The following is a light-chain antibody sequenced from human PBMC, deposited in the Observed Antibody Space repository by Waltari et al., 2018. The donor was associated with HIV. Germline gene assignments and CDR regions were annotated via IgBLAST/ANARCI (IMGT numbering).Light chain of an antibody. Sequence: QVVVTQEPSLSVSPGGTVTVTCAPVAGTVSRHHYTHWFQLKPGQAPRTLIYDTDKGHPWAPGRFAGSLIGGRAALMLAGALPDDEADYYCLLSYFGVRVFGGGTKLTV. V-gene: IGLV7-46*01. CDR1: AGTVSRHHY. CDR3: LLSYFGVRV. J-gene: IGLJ3*02. CDR2: DTD.